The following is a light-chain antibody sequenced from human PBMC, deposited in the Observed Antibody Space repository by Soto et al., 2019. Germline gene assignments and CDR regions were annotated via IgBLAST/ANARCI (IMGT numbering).Light chain of an antibody. CDR3: QHYNSYSEA. V-gene: IGKV1-5*03. CDR1: QTISSW. J-gene: IGKJ1*01. Sequence: DIQMTQSPSTLSGSVGDRVTITCRASQTISSWLAWYQQKPGKAPKLLIYKASTLKSGVPSRFIGSGSGTEFTLTFSSLEPDDFATYYCQHYNSYSEAFGQGTKVELK. CDR2: KAS.